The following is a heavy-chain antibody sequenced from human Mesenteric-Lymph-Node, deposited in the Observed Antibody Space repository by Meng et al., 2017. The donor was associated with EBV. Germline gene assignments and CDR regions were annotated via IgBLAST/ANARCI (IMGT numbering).Heavy chain of an antibody. V-gene: IGHV4-4*02. CDR1: GGSIRSSNW. CDR2: IYHSGRT. Sequence: VPLEESGPERVTPSGTLSRTFAVSGGSIRSSNWWSWVRQPPGKGLEWIGEIYHSGRTSYNPSLKSRVSLSVEKSKNHFSLNLSSVTAADTAVYYCARVTVTGGYYFDYWGQGSLVTVSS. D-gene: IGHD4-17*01. CDR3: ARVTVTGGYYFDY. J-gene: IGHJ4*02.